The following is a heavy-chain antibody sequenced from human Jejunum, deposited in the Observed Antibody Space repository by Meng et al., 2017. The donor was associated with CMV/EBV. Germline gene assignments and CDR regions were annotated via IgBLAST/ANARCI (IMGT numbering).Heavy chain of an antibody. CDR2: LNPKSGDT. CDR3: ARGGGYDFDY. V-gene: IGHV1-2*06. J-gene: IGHJ4*02. Sequence: SCKASGYTFTGYHIHWVRQAPGQGLEWMGRLNPKSGDTDYAPKFQGRVTVARDTSITTAYMELNSLKSDDTAVYYCARGGGYDFDYWGQGSLVTVSS. CDR1: GYTFTGYH. D-gene: IGHD5-12*01.